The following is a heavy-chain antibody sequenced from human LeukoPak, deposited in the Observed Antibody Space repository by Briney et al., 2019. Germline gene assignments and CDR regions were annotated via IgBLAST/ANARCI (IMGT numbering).Heavy chain of an antibody. CDR1: GFTFSSYA. CDR3: ARDLNIAAAGNGWFDP. V-gene: IGHV3-30*04. Sequence: PGRSLRLSCAASGFTFSSYAMHWVRQAPGKGLEWVAVISYDGSNKYYADSVKGRFTISRDNSKNTLYLQMNSLRAEDTAVYYYARDLNIAAAGNGWFDPWGQGTLVTVSS. CDR2: ISYDGSNK. J-gene: IGHJ5*02. D-gene: IGHD6-13*01.